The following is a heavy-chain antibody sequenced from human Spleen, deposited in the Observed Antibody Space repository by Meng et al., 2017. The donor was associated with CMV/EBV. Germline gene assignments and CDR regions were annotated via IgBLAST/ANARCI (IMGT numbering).Heavy chain of an antibody. CDR2: ISWNSGRI. Sequence: GGSLRLSCAASGFSFDEHAMHWVRQGPGKGLEWVSGISWNSGRIGYADSVKGRFTISRDNAENSLYLQMNSLRAEDTAVYYCAKDLHAAGLGGPSYGMDVWGQGTTVTVSS. V-gene: IGHV3-9*01. J-gene: IGHJ6*02. CDR3: AKDLHAAGLGGPSYGMDV. D-gene: IGHD6-13*01. CDR1: GFSFDEHA.